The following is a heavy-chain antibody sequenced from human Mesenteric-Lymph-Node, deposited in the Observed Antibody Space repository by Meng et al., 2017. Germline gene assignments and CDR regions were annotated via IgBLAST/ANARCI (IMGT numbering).Heavy chain of an antibody. CDR1: GFTFSSYA. Sequence: GGSLRLSCAASGFTFSSYAMTWVRQAPGKGLEWVSTISGDGGIQHYTDSAKGRFTISRDSSKRTLYLQMNSLRAEDTAVYYCAKARYYYDPDAFDIWGQGTMVTVSS. CDR3: AKARYYYDPDAFDI. CDR2: ISGDGGIQ. V-gene: IGHV3-23*01. J-gene: IGHJ3*02. D-gene: IGHD3-22*01.